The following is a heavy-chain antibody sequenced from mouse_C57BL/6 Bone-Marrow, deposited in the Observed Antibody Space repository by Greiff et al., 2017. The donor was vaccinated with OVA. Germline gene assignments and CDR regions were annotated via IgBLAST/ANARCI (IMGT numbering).Heavy chain of an antibody. D-gene: IGHD3-2*01. CDR2: IYPGDGDT. V-gene: IGHV1-82*01. J-gene: IGHJ3*01. CDR3: ARSRDSPFAY. CDR1: GYAFSSSW. Sequence: VHLVESGPELVKPGASVKISCKASGYAFSSSWMNWVKQRPGKGLEWIGRIYPGDGDTNYNGKFKGKATLTADKSSSTAYMQLSSLTSEDSAVYFCARSRDSPFAYWGQGTLVTVSA.